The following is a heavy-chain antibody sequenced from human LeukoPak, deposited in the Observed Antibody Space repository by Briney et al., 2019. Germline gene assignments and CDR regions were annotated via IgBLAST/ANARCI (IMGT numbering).Heavy chain of an antibody. CDR1: GGTFSSYA. CDR2: IIPIFGTA. CDR3: ATASKRITIFGVASWWFDP. Sequence: SVKVSCKASGGTFSSYAISWVRQAPGQGLEWMGGIIPIFGTANYAQKFQGRVTITTDESTSTAYMELSSLRSEDTAVYYCATASKRITIFGVASWWFDPWGQGTLVTVSS. J-gene: IGHJ5*02. D-gene: IGHD3-3*01. V-gene: IGHV1-69*05.